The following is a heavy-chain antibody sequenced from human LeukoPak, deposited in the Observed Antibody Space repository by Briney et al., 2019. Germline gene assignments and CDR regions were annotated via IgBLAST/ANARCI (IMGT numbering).Heavy chain of an antibody. J-gene: IGHJ4*02. Sequence: PGGSLRLSCAASGFSFSSYAMSWVRQAPGKGLDWVSHISGSGGGTYYADSVKGRFTISRDDSKNTLYLQMNSLRADDTAVYYCAKDLGRYRNNFFDYWSQGNLVTVSS. D-gene: IGHD1-26*01. CDR3: AKDLGRYRNNFFDY. CDR2: ISGSGGGT. CDR1: GFSFSSYA. V-gene: IGHV3-23*01.